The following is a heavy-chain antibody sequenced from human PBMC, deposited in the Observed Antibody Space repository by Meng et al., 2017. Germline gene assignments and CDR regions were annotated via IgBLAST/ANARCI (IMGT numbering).Heavy chain of an antibody. CDR1: GFTFSSYS. CDR2: ISSSSSYI. V-gene: IGHV3-21*01. Sequence: EVELVESGGGLVQPGGSLRLSCAASGFTFSSYSMNWVRQAPGKGLEWVSSISSSSSYIYYADSVKGRFTISRDNAKNSLYLQMNSLRAEDTAVYYCAISLVATRDIDYWGQGTLVTGSS. D-gene: IGHD5-12*01. CDR3: AISLVATRDIDY. J-gene: IGHJ4*02.